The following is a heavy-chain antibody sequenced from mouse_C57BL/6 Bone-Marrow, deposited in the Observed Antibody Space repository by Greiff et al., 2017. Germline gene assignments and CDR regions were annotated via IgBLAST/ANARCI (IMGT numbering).Heavy chain of an antibody. Sequence: VQLKQSGPVLVKPGASVTMSCKASGYTFTDYDMNWVKQSHGKSLEWIGVINPYNGGTGYNQKFKGKATLTVDKSSSTASMELNSLTSEDSAVYYCARGLRRAYYFDYWGKGTTLTVSS. J-gene: IGHJ2*01. D-gene: IGHD2-4*01. CDR2: INPYNGGT. V-gene: IGHV1-19*01. CDR1: GYTFTDYD. CDR3: ARGLRRAYYFDY.